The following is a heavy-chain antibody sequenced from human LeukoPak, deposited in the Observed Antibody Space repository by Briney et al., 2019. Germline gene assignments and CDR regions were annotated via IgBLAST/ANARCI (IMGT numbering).Heavy chain of an antibody. Sequence: PSETLSLTCTVSIDSICNSGYYWDWIRQSPGRGVEWNGSCNYSGTTNYVPALNSRVTISVHASKNQCSLQLGSVTAAGTTIYYCARKKLVARGYFDFWGRGIPVTVSS. D-gene: IGHD6-13*01. CDR1: IDSICNSGYY. V-gene: IGHV4-39*01. J-gene: IGHJ4*02. CDR2: CNYSGTT. CDR3: ARKKLVARGYFDF.